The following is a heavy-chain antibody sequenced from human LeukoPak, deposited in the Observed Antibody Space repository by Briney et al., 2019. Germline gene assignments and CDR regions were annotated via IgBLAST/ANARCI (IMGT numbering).Heavy chain of an antibody. J-gene: IGHJ4*02. CDR1: GFTFRDHL. CDR2: IKTDGRDT. CDR3: ARDDGRIAAADY. V-gene: IGHV3-74*01. Sequence: GSLRLSCAAPGFTFRDHLIPWVRPAPGEGLVWVSRIKTDGRDTNYADSVKGRFTISRDNAKNTLYLQMNSLRAEDTAVYYCARDDGRIAAADYWGQGTLVTVSS. D-gene: IGHD6-13*01.